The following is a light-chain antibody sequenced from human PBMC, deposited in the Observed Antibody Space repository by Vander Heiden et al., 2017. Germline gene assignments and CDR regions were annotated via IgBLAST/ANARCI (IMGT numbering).Light chain of an antibody. Sequence: ESEMTQSPLSLPVTPREPASISCRSSQSLLHSNGYNYLDWYLQKPGQSPQLLIYLGSNRASGVPDRFSGSGSGTDFTLKISRVEAEDVGVYYCMQALQTPRTFGQGTKVEIK. V-gene: IGKV2-28*01. CDR3: MQALQTPRT. J-gene: IGKJ1*01. CDR2: LGS. CDR1: QSLLHSNGYNY.